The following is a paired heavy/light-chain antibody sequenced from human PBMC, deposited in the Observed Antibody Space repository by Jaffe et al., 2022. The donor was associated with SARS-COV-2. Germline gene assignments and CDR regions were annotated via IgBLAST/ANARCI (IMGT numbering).Heavy chain of an antibody. J-gene: IGHJ4*02. CDR3: ARDAKIGDSGYEH. V-gene: IGHV1-3*01. CDR2: MNPGNYNT. D-gene: IGHD3-22*01. Sequence: QVHLVQSGPEVKKPGAAVKVSCKASGYDFINYGIHWVRQAPGQRPEWMGRMNPGNYNTKYSPKFQGRITIVRDTSANTDYMELKSLRSEDTAVYYCARDAKIGDSGYEHWGQGTLVTVSS. CDR1: GYDFINYG.
Light chain of an antibody. CDR3: IQTRQTPFT. CDR2: LGS. J-gene: IGKJ3*01. Sequence: DIVMTQSPLSLPVTPGEPASISCNSSQSLLHRNGYTYLDWYLQKPGQSPQLLIYLGSNRASGVPDRFSGSGSGSDFTLKINRVEAEDVGVYYCIQTRQTPFTFGPGTTVDIK. CDR1: QSLLHRNGYTY. V-gene: IGKV2-28*01.